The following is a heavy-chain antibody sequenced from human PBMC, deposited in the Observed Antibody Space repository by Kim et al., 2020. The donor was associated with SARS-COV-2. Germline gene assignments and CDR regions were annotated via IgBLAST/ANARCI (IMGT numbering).Heavy chain of an antibody. D-gene: IGHD6-13*01. Sequence: SVKVSCKASGGTFSSYAISWVRQAPGQGLEWMGGIIPIFGTANYAQKFQGRVTITADESTSTAYMELSSLRSEDTAVYYCASGYSSSWYGQEYFQHWGQGTLVTVSS. CDR1: GGTFSSYA. V-gene: IGHV1-69*13. CDR3: ASGYSSSWYGQEYFQH. J-gene: IGHJ1*01. CDR2: IIPIFGTA.